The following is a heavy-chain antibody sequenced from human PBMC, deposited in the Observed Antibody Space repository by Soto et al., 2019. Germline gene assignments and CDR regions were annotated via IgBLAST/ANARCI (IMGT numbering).Heavy chain of an antibody. Sequence: GGSLRLSCAASGLTFDNYAMSWVRQAPGKGLEWVSEISGSGGSTFYADSVKGRFTISRDNSKNILYLQMNSLRAEDTAVYYCAKAEIGNYYYGMDVWGQGTTVTVSS. D-gene: IGHD3-22*01. CDR3: AKAEIGNYYYGMDV. CDR2: ISGSGGST. J-gene: IGHJ6*02. V-gene: IGHV3-23*01. CDR1: GLTFDNYA.